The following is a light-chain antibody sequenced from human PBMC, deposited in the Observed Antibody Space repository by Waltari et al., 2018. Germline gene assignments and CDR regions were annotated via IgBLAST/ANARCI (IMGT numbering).Light chain of an antibody. CDR2: AKN. J-gene: IGLJ2*01. V-gene: IGLV1-51*01. CDR3: GTWDASLSVVV. Sequence: QSVLTQPPSVSAAPGQKVTISCSGSNTNIGNNYVSWYRQPPGTAPKLLIYAKNKRPSGIPDRVSGSKSGTSATLGITGLQTGDEADYYCGTWDASLSVVVFGGGTKLTVL. CDR1: NTNIGNNY.